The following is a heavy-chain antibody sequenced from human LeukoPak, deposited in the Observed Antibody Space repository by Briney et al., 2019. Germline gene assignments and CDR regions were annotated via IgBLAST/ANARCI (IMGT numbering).Heavy chain of an antibody. D-gene: IGHD3-22*01. V-gene: IGHV3-48*03. CDR3: AELGITMIEGV. CDR1: GFTFSSYE. J-gene: IGHJ6*04. CDR2: ISSGSTI. Sequence: GGSLRLSCAASGFTFSSYEMNWVRQAPGKGLEWVSYISSGSTIYYADSVKGRFTISRDNAKNSLYLQMNSLRAEDTAVYYCAELGITMIEGVWGKGTTVTVSS.